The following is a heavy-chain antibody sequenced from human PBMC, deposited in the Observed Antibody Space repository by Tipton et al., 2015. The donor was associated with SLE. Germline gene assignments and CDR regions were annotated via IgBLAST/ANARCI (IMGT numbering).Heavy chain of an antibody. Sequence: TLSLTCAVYGGSFSGYYWSWIRQPPGKGLEWIGEINHSGSTNYNPSLKSRVTISVDTSKNQFSLKLSSVTAADTAVYYCARLVRFLGGRFFDYWGQGTLVTVSS. CDR2: INHSGST. J-gene: IGHJ4*02. D-gene: IGHD3-3*01. V-gene: IGHV4-34*01. CDR3: ARLVRFLGGRFFDY. CDR1: GGSFSGYY.